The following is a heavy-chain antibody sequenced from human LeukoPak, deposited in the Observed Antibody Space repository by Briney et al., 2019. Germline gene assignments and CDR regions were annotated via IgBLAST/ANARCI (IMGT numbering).Heavy chain of an antibody. CDR2: ISYDGSDK. Sequence: GGSLRLSCAASGFTVSSNYMSWVRQAPGKGLEWVAVISYDGSDKYYADSVKGRFTISRDNSENTLSLQMNSLRPEDTAVYFCASNAGHCSSTSCYGSDIDYWGQGTLVTVSS. D-gene: IGHD2-2*01. CDR3: ASNAGHCSSTSCYGSDIDY. CDR1: GFTVSSNY. J-gene: IGHJ4*02. V-gene: IGHV3-30*01.